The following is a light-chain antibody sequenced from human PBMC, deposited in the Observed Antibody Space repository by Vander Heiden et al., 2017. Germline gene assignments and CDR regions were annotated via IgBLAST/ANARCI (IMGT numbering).Light chain of an antibody. CDR1: QSIGKNY. J-gene: IGKJ5*01. CDR3: QQYAVSPST. V-gene: IGKV3-20*01. Sequence: ESVLTQSPGTLSLPPGERATLSCRPSQSIGKNYLGGFQQKAGQVPRLLIYGASNRAAGTPDRFSGSGSGTDFTLTINRLESEDVAVYYCQQYAVSPSTFGQGTRLEI. CDR2: GAS.